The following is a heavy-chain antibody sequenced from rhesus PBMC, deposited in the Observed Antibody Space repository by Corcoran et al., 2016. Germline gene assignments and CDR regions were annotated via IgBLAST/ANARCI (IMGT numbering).Heavy chain of an antibody. J-gene: IGHJ4*01. D-gene: IGHD6-37*01. Sequence: QVQLQESGPGVVKPSETLSLTCAVSGGSISDSYRWSWIRQPPGKGLEWIGYIKGSSTSANYNPSHKSLGTISKDASKNQFSLKLSCVTAADTAMYYCARDRWQYYFDYWGQGVLVTVSS. CDR2: IKGSSTSA. CDR3: ARDRWQYYFDY. V-gene: IGHV4S10*01. CDR1: GGSISDSYR.